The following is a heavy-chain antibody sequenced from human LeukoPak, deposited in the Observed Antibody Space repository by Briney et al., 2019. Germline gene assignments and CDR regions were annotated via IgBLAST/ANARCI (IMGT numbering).Heavy chain of an antibody. V-gene: IGHV1-2*02. D-gene: IGHD3-10*01. CDR1: GYTFTGYY. J-gene: IGHJ4*02. Sequence: ASVKVSCKASGYTFTGYYMHWVRQAPGQGHEWMGWINPNSGGTNYAQKFQGRVTMTRDTSISTAYMELSRLRSDDTAVYYCARDLGITMVRGVYWGQGTLVTVSS. CDR2: INPNSGGT. CDR3: ARDLGITMVRGVY.